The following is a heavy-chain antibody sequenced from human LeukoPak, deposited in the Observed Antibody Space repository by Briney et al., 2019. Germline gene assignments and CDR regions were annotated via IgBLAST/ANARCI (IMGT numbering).Heavy chain of an antibody. J-gene: IGHJ6*02. CDR3: ASHLKSGSRYYYGMDV. CDR2: INPNSGGT. V-gene: IGHV1-2*02. Sequence: ASVKVSCKASGYTFTGYYMHWVRQAPGQGLEWMGWINPNSGGTNYAQKFQGRVTMTRDTSISTAYMELSRLRSDDTAVYYCASHLKSGSRYYYGMDVWGQGTTVTVSS. D-gene: IGHD6-13*01. CDR1: GYTFTGYY.